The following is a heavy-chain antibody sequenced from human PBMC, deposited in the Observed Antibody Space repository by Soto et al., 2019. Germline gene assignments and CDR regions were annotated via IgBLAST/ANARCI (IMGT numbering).Heavy chain of an antibody. J-gene: IGHJ4*02. Sequence: QVQLVESGGGVVQPGRSLRLSCAASGFTFSSYGMHWVRQAPGKGLEWVAVISYDGSNKYYADSVKGRFTISRDNSKNTLYLQMNSLRAEDTAVYYCAKDYGLGDYWGQGTLVTVSS. D-gene: IGHD4-17*01. CDR2: ISYDGSNK. V-gene: IGHV3-30*18. CDR3: AKDYGLGDY. CDR1: GFTFSSYG.